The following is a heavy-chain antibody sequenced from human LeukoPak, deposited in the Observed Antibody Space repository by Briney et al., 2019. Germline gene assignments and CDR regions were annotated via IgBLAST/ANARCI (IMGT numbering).Heavy chain of an antibody. CDR3: ARGFGGWLYYFDY. J-gene: IGHJ4*02. Sequence: SETLSLTCAVYGGSFSGYYWSWIRQPPGKGLEGSGEINHSGSTNYNPSLTSRVTISVDTSKNQFSLKLSSVTAADTAVYYCARGFGGWLYYFDYWGQGTLVTVSS. D-gene: IGHD6-19*01. CDR2: INHSGST. V-gene: IGHV4-34*01. CDR1: GGSFSGYY.